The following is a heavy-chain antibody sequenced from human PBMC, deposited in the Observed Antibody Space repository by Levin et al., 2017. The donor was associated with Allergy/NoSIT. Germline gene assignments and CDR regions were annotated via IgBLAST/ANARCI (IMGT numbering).Heavy chain of an antibody. J-gene: IGHJ4*02. CDR1: GFTFTSYG. CDR3: ARDRVPYAISRGGFDY. V-gene: IGHV3-33*01. Sequence: HAGGSLRLSCAASGFTFTSYGIHWVRQAPGKGLEWVAVIWYDGSNKYYADSVKGRFTISRDNSKNMVFLLMNSLRAEDTAVYYCARDRVPYAISRGGFDYWGQGTLVTVSS. D-gene: IGHD2-8*01. CDR2: IWYDGSNK.